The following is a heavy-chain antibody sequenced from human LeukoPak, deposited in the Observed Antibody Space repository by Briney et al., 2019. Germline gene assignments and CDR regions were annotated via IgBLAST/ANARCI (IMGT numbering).Heavy chain of an antibody. CDR1: GFTFSDYY. V-gene: IGHV3-11*01. CDR3: ARITGYMEDYFDY. CDR2: ISSSGSTI. D-gene: IGHD6-13*01. Sequence: GGSLRLSCAASGFTFSDYYMSWIRQAPGKGLERVSYISSSGSTIYYADSVKGRFTISRDNAKNSLYLQMNSLRAEDTAVYYCARITGYMEDYFDYWGQGTLVTVSS. J-gene: IGHJ4*02.